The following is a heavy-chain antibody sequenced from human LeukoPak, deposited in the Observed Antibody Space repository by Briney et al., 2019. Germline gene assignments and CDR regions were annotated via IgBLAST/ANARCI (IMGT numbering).Heavy chain of an antibody. CDR2: MNPNSGNT. V-gene: IGHV1-8*03. Sequence: ASVKVSCKASGYTFTSYDINWVRQATGQGLEWMGWMNPNSGNTGYAQKFQGRVTITRNTSISTAYMELSSLRAEDTAVYYCARLGRPKTTLDYWGQGTLVTVSS. D-gene: IGHD1/OR15-1a*01. CDR3: ARLGRPKTTLDY. J-gene: IGHJ4*02. CDR1: GYTFTSYD.